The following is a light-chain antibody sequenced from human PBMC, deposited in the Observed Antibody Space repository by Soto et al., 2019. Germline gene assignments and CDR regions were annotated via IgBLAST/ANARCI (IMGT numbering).Light chain of an antibody. CDR1: QSVSSG. J-gene: IGKJ1*01. CDR3: QQYNNWPWT. CDR2: GAS. V-gene: IGKV3-15*01. Sequence: EIVTTQSPATLSVSPGERATLSCRTGQSVSSGLAWYQQKPGQAPRLLIYGASTRATGIPARFSGSGSGTEFTLTISSLQSEDSAVYYCQQYNNWPWTFGQGTKVGIK.